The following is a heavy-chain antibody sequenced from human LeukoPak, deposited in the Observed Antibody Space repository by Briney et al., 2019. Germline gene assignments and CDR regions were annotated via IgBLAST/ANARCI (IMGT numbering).Heavy chain of an antibody. V-gene: IGHV1-45*02. CDR1: GYTLTELS. CDR3: AITEDAENGNWFDP. Sequence: ASVKVSCKVSGYTLTELSMHWVRQAPGQALEWMGWITPFNGNTNYAQKFQDRVTITRDRSMSTAYMELSSLRSEDTAMYYCAITEDAENGNWFDPWGQGTLVTVSS. D-gene: IGHD2-15*01. J-gene: IGHJ5*02. CDR2: ITPFNGNT.